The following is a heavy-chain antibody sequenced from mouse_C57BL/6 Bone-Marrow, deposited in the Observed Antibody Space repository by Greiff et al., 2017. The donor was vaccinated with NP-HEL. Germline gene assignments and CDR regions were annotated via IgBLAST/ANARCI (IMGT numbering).Heavy chain of an antibody. CDR3: ARGFYYDYDWYCEV. Sequence: EVQLVESGGGLVQSGRSLRLSCATSGFTFSDFYMAWVRHAPGKGLEWIAASRNKATAYTTEYSASVKGRFIVSRDTSQSIRYRQRNALRAEDTAMDYGARGFYYDYDWYCEVWGTGTTVTVSS. D-gene: IGHD2-4*01. V-gene: IGHV7-1*01. CDR2: SRNKATAYTT. J-gene: IGHJ1*03. CDR1: GFTFSDFY.